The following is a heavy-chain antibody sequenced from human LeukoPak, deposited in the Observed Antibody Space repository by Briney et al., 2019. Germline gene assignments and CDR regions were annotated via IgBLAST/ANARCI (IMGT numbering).Heavy chain of an antibody. Sequence: GGSLRLSCAASGFTFDDYAMHWVRQAPGKGLEWVSGISWKSGSIDYADSVKGRFTISRDNAKNSLYLQMNSLRAEDTAVYYCARELFSYSVWFDPWGQGTLVTVSS. CDR3: ARELFSYSVWFDP. V-gene: IGHV3-9*01. CDR2: ISWKSGSI. D-gene: IGHD3-9*01. J-gene: IGHJ5*02. CDR1: GFTFDDYA.